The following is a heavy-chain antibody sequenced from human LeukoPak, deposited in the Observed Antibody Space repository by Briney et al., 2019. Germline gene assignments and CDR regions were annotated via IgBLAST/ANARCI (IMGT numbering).Heavy chain of an antibody. Sequence: GASVKVSCKASGYTFTGYYMHWVRQAPGQGLEWMGWINPNSGGTNYAQKFQGRVTMTRNTSISTAYMELSSLRSEDTAVYYCARERSSGYYWDYYYGMDVWGQGTTVTVSS. CDR2: INPNSGGT. V-gene: IGHV1-2*02. CDR1: GYTFTGYY. D-gene: IGHD3-22*01. J-gene: IGHJ6*02. CDR3: ARERSSGYYWDYYYGMDV.